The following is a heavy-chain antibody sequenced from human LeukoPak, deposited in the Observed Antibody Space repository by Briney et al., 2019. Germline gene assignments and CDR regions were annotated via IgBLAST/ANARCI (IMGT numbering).Heavy chain of an antibody. V-gene: IGHV1-18*01. CDR2: ISAYNGNT. Sequence: ASVKVSCKASGYTFTSYGISWVRQAPGQGLEWMGWISAYNGNTNYAQKLQGRVTMTTDTSTSTAYMELRSLRSDDTAVYYCARGTFTYYYDSSGYPDAFDIWGQGTMVTVSS. CDR1: GYTFTSYG. J-gene: IGHJ3*02. CDR3: ARGTFTYYYDSSGYPDAFDI. D-gene: IGHD3-22*01.